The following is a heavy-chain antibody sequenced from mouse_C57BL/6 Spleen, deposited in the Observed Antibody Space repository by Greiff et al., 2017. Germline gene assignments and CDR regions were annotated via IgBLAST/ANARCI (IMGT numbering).Heavy chain of an antibody. CDR1: GYTFTDYN. J-gene: IGHJ4*01. CDR2: INPNNGGT. V-gene: IGHV1-18*01. Sequence: VQLQQSGPELVKPGASVKIPCKASGYTFTDYNMDWVKQSHGKSLEWIGDINPNNGGTIYNQKFKGKATLTVDKSSSTAYMELRSLTSEDTAVYYCARIYYGYDGSLGYWGQGTSVTVSS. D-gene: IGHD2-2*01. CDR3: ARIYYGYDGSLGY.